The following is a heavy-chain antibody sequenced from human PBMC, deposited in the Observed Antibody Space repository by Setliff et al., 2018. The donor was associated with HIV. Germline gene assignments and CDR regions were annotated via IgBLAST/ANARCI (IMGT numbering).Heavy chain of an antibody. CDR1: GGTISSYY. CDR3: ARAYFGSGIYY. CDR2: IYSSGST. V-gene: IGHV4-4*09. Sequence: SETLSLTCTVSGGTISSYYWSWIRQPPGKGLEWLGHIYSSGSTNYNPSLKSRVTISVDTSKNQFSLKLYSVTAADTAVYYCARAYFGSGIYYWGQGTLVTVSS. D-gene: IGHD3-10*01. J-gene: IGHJ4*02.